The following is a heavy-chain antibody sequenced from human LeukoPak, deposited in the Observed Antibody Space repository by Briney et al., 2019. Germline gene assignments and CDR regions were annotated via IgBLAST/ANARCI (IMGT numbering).Heavy chain of an antibody. CDR2: ISAYNGNT. CDR1: GYTFTSYG. CDR3: ARGVYGDYENWFDP. V-gene: IGHV1-18*01. J-gene: IGHJ5*02. Sequence: ASVKVSCKASGYTFTSYGISWVRQAPGQGLEWMGWISAYNGNTNYAQKLQGRVTMTTDTSTSTAYMGLRSLRSDDTAVYYCARGVYGDYENWFDPWGQGTLVTVSS. D-gene: IGHD4-17*01.